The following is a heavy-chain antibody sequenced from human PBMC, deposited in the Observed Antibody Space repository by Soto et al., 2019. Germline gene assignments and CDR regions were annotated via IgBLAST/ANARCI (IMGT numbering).Heavy chain of an antibody. J-gene: IGHJ4*02. CDR3: AKDAVPGDGLWLMDH. CDR1: GFTFASHA. Sequence: PGGSLRLSCAASGFTFASHAMTWVRQAPGKGLESVSGLYGNSGGIQYADSVKGRFTISRDNSNNIVYLQMNSLRVEDTAVYFCAKDAVPGDGLWLMDHWGRGTQVTVSS. V-gene: IGHV3-23*01. D-gene: IGHD2-21*02. CDR2: LYGNSGGI.